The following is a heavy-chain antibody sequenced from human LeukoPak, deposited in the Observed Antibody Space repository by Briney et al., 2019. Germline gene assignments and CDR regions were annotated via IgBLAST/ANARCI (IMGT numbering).Heavy chain of an antibody. V-gene: IGHV3-74*01. J-gene: IGHJ4*02. CDR3: AGDQGGATRIDY. CDR1: GFTFNTYW. CDR2: INSDGRST. D-gene: IGHD1-26*01. Sequence: PGGSLRLSCAASGFTFNTYWMHWVRQAPGKGLVWVSRINSDGRSTSYADSVKGRFTISRDNAKKTLYLQMNGLRVEETAVYYCAGDQGGATRIDYWGQGTLVTVSS.